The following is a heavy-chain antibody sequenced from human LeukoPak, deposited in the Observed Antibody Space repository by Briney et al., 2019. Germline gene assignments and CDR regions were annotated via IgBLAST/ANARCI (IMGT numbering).Heavy chain of an antibody. J-gene: IGHJ4*02. D-gene: IGHD4-17*01. CDR3: ARQHYVDYEPLKIDY. V-gene: IGHV4-59*08. Sequence: SETLSLTCTVSGDSINSDYWSWIRQPPGKGLEWIGYIYYSGSTNYSPSLKSRVTLSIERSRNQFSLKLNSVTAADTAVYYCARQHYVDYEPLKIDYWGQGTLVTVSS. CDR1: GDSINSDY. CDR2: IYYSGST.